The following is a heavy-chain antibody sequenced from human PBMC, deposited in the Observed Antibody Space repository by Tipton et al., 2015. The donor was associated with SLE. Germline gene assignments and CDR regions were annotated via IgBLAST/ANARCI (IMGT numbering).Heavy chain of an antibody. Sequence: SLRLSCAASGFTFSSYSMNWVRQAPGKGLEWVSSISSSSSYIYYADSVKGRFTISRDNAKNSLYLQMNSLRAEDTAVYYCARALGSGWFFDYWGQGTLVTVSS. CDR1: GFTFSSYS. J-gene: IGHJ4*02. CDR3: ARALGSGWFFDY. CDR2: ISSSSSYI. V-gene: IGHV3-21*01. D-gene: IGHD6-19*01.